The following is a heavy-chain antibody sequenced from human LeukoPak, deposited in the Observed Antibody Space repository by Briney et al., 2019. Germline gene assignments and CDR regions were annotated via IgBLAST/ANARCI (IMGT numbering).Heavy chain of an antibody. CDR2: IYHGGST. CDR3: ARGNHYSYGYYYYGMDV. D-gene: IGHD5-18*01. CDR1: GGSINSGGYS. Sequence: SQTLSLTCAVSGGSINSGGYSWGWIRQPPGKGPEWIGYIYHGGSTHYNSSLKSRVTISVDTSKNQFSLKLSSVTAADTAVYYCARGNHYSYGYYYYGMDVWGQGTTVTVSS. J-gene: IGHJ6*02. V-gene: IGHV4-30-2*01.